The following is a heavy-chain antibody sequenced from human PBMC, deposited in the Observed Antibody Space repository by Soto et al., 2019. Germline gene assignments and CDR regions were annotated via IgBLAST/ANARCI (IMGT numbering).Heavy chain of an antibody. CDR2: IYPGDSDT. Sequence: HGESLKISCKGSGYRFPSYWIGWVRQMPGKGLEWMGIIYPGDSDTRYSPSFQGQVTISADKPITTAYLQWSSLKASDTAMYYCARSQRFFDWSNHDAFDVWGQGTMVTVSS. CDR1: GYRFPSYW. J-gene: IGHJ3*01. D-gene: IGHD3-9*01. V-gene: IGHV5-51*01. CDR3: ARSQRFFDWSNHDAFDV.